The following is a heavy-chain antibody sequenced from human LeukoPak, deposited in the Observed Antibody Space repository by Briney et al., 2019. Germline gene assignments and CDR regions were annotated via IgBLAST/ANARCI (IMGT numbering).Heavy chain of an antibody. CDR3: ARDQNIAGRPDY. CDR1: GYTFPDYG. J-gene: IGHJ4*02. D-gene: IGHD6-6*01. Sequence: ASVRVSCKVSGYTFPDYGISWVRQAPGQGLEWVGWISGYNGHTNYAQKFQGRVTMTTDTSTSTVYMELRTLRSDDTAVYYCARDQNIAGRPDYWGQGTLVTVSS. V-gene: IGHV1-18*01. CDR2: ISGYNGHT.